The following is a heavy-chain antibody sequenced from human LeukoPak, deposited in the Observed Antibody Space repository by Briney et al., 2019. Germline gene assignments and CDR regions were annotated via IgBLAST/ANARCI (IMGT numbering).Heavy chain of an antibody. D-gene: IGHD2-15*01. CDR3: VRASVESGGAFDI. V-gene: IGHV4-59*08. CDR2: IHDSGST. J-gene: IGHJ3*02. CDR1: GGSLSNYF. Sequence: PSETLSLTCTVSGGSLSNYFWSWIRQPPGKGLEWIGYIHDSGSTNYNPSLKSRVTISIDTSKNQFSLKLSSVTAADMAVYYCVRASVESGGAFDIWGQGTMVTVSS.